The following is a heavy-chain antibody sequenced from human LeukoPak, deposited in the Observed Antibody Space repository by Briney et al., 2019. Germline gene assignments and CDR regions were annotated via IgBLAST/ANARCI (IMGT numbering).Heavy chain of an antibody. J-gene: IGHJ4*02. CDR3: ARGRECYYASSGSYYGDY. Sequence: ASVKVSCKASGGTFSSYAISWVRQAPGQGLEWMGGIIPIFGTANYAQKFQGRVTITADESTSTAYMELSSLRSEDTAVYYCARGRECYYASSGSYYGDYWGQGTLVTVSS. V-gene: IGHV1-69*13. CDR1: GGTFSSYA. D-gene: IGHD3-22*01. CDR2: IIPIFGTA.